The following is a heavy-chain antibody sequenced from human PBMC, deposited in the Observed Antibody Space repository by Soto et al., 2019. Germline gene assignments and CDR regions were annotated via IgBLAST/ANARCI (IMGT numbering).Heavy chain of an antibody. CDR1: GFTFSTYA. CDR2: LSKSSINT. Sequence: EVQLLESGGGLVQPGGSLRISCAATGFTFSTYAMSWVRQAPGKGLEWVSGLSKSSINTYYADSVRGRFTISRDNSKNTLYLQMNSLRAEDTATYYCAGGTYFRGIEYWGQGTLVTVSS. CDR3: AGGTYFRGIEY. D-gene: IGHD1-26*01. V-gene: IGHV3-23*01. J-gene: IGHJ4*02.